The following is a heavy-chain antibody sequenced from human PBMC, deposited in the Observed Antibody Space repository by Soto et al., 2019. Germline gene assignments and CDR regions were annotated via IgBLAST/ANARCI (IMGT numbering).Heavy chain of an antibody. V-gene: IGHV2-26*01. CDR3: ARRHLAVAVSPWFDP. Sequence: QVTLKESGPVLVKPTETLTLRCTVSGLSITDSEMGVRWIRHPPGQPLEWLAHIDSSGEKSYRTFLKSRLAISKDTSKSQIVLTMTNMDPADTATYYCARRHLAVAVSPWFDPWGQGIPVTVSS. CDR1: GLSITDSEMG. J-gene: IGHJ5*02. D-gene: IGHD6-19*01. CDR2: IDSSGEK.